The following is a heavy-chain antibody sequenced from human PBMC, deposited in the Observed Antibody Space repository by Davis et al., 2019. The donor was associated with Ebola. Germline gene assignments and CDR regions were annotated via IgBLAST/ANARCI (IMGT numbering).Heavy chain of an antibody. Sequence: PGGSLRLSCAASGVTFSNYWINWVRQAPGKGLEWVANIKQDGNEKYYVDSVKGRFGISRDSAKNSVYLQMNSLRGEDTAVYYCAILTEGYWGQGTLVTVSS. D-gene: IGHD2-15*01. J-gene: IGHJ4*02. CDR2: IKQDGNEK. V-gene: IGHV3-7*01. CDR3: AILTEGY. CDR1: GVTFSNYW.